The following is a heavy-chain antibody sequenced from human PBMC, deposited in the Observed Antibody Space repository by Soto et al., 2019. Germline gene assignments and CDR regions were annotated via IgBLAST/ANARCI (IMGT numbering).Heavy chain of an antibody. J-gene: IGHJ4*02. CDR1: GGSISKSDQY. V-gene: IGHV4-39*01. Sequence: SETLSLTCTVSGGSISKSDQYWGWIRQPPGKGLEWIESINHSGRTFYSPSLRGRVTISVDTSKNQFSLKLNSVTAADTAVYYWARHPRHGPLDYFDYWGQGILVTVPS. CDR3: ARHPRHGPLDYFDY. CDR2: INHSGRT.